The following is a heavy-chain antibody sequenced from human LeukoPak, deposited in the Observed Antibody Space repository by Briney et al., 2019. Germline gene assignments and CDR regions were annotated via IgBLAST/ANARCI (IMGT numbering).Heavy chain of an antibody. V-gene: IGHV1-69*04. J-gene: IGHJ4*02. D-gene: IGHD3-22*01. CDR3: ARELVGYCDGSGHDFDY. Sequence: SVKVSCKASAGTFNSYAISWVRQAPGQGLEWMGRIIPILGIANYAQKFQGRVTITADKSTSTAYMELSSLRSEDTAVYYCARELVGYCDGSGHDFDYWGAGTLVTVSS. CDR1: AGTFNSYA. CDR2: IIPILGIA.